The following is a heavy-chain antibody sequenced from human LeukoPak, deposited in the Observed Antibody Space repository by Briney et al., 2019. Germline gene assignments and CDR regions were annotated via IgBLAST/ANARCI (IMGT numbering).Heavy chain of an antibody. V-gene: IGHV4-38-2*02. D-gene: IGHD2-15*01. Sequence: SEALSLTCSVSDYSIRDGYYWGWVRQSPGKGLEWIGSIFHSGRTSYNPSLKSRVTMSVDTSKNQFSLKLNSVAAADTAIYYCARDVAGLYYFDYWGQGTLVTVSS. CDR2: IFHSGRT. CDR3: ARDVAGLYYFDY. J-gene: IGHJ4*02. CDR1: DYSIRDGYY.